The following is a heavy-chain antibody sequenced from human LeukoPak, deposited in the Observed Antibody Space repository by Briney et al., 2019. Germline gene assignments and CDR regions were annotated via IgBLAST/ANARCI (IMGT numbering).Heavy chain of an antibody. CDR2: AYYSGTT. J-gene: IGHJ4*02. V-gene: IGHV4-39*02. CDR1: GGSISNSNYY. CDR3: ARDLYYFDY. Sequence: SETLSLTCTVSGGSISNSNYYWGWIRQPPGKGLEWIGGAYYSGTTYYSPSLKSRVTISVDTSRNHFSLNLNSVTAADTAVYYCARDLYYFDYWGQGTLVTVSS.